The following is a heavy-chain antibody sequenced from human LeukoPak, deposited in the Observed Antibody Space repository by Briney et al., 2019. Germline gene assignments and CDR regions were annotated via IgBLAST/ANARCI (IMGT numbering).Heavy chain of an antibody. CDR3: ARGDGYNYYYYYYMDV. J-gene: IGHJ6*03. Sequence: SETLSLTCTVSGGSISSGSYYWSWIRPPAGKGLEWIGRIYTSGSTNYNPSLKSRVTISVDTSKNLFSLKLSSVTAADTAVYYCARGDGYNYYYYYYMDVWGKGTTVTVSS. D-gene: IGHD5-24*01. V-gene: IGHV4-61*02. CDR2: IYTSGST. CDR1: GGSISSGSYY.